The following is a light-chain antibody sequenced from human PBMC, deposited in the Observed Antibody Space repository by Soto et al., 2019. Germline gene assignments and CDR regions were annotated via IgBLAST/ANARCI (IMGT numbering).Light chain of an antibody. J-gene: IGKJ5*01. Sequence: EIVMTQSPATLSVSPGERATLSFSASQSVSSNLAWYQQKPGQAPRLLIYGAFNRATGIPARFSGSGSGTDFTLTISSLEPEDSAIYYCQQRNIWPPVTFGQGTRLEI. CDR1: QSVSSN. CDR3: QQRNIWPPVT. CDR2: GAF. V-gene: IGKV3-11*01.